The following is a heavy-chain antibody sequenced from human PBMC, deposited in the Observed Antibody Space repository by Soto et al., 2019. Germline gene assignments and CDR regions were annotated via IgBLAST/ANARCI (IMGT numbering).Heavy chain of an antibody. CDR3: ARDDQWLVPTNYYYYYGMDV. J-gene: IGHJ6*02. CDR2: IIPIFGTA. CDR1: GGTFSSYA. Sequence: QVQLVQSGAEVKKPGSSVKVSCKASGGTFSSYAISWVRQAPGQGLEWMGGIIPIFGTANYAQKFQGRVTITADEPTSTAYMELSSLRSEDTAVYYCARDDQWLVPTNYYYYYGMDVWGQGTTVTVSS. D-gene: IGHD6-19*01. V-gene: IGHV1-69*01.